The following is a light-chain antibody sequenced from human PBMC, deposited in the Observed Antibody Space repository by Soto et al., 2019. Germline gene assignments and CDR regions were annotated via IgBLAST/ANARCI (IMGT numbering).Light chain of an antibody. Sequence: QAVVTQEPSLTVSPGGTVPLTCASGTGAVTSGYYPNWFQQKPGQAPRPLIYSTSHKHSWTPARFSGSLLGGKAALTLSGVQPEDEAEYYCLLYYGGASFGGGTKLTVL. CDR1: TGAVTSGYY. V-gene: IGLV7-43*01. CDR3: LLYYGGAS. J-gene: IGLJ2*01. CDR2: STS.